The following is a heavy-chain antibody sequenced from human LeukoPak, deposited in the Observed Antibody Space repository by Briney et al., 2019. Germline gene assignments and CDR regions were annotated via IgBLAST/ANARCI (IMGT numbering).Heavy chain of an antibody. Sequence: ASVKVSCKASGGTFSSYAISWVRQAPGQGLEWMGGIIPIFGTANYAQKFQGRVTITADKSTSTAYMELSSLRSEDTAVYYCAREGVQTPFDYWGQGTLVTVSS. CDR1: GGTFSSYA. CDR3: AREGVQTPFDY. V-gene: IGHV1-69*06. D-gene: IGHD1-1*01. J-gene: IGHJ4*02. CDR2: IIPIFGTA.